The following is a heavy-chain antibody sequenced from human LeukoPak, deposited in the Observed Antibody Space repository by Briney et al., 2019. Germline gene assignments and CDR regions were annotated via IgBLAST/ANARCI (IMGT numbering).Heavy chain of an antibody. CDR3: ARDYYGSGSTGY. CDR2: IIPIFGTA. CDR1: GGTFSSYA. Sequence: ASVKVSCKASGGTFSSYAISWVRQAPGQGLEWMGGIIPIFGTANYAQKCQGRVTITTDESTSTAYMELSSLRSEDTAVYYCARDYYGSGSTGYWGQGTLVTVSS. J-gene: IGHJ4*02. D-gene: IGHD3-10*01. V-gene: IGHV1-69*05.